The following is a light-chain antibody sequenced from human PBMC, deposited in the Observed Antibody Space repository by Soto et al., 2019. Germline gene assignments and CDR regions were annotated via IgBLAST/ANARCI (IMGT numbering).Light chain of an antibody. CDR3: QQYVTSPAIT. V-gene: IGKV3-20*01. CDR2: GAT. CDR1: ESVSDY. Sequence: EIVLTQSPGALSLSPGERATLSCWASESVSDYLAWYQQKPGLAPSLIIHGATKRTSGTPDRFSGTGSGTAFTLPISRLEPEDFAVYYCQQYVTSPAITFVQGTRLEIK. J-gene: IGKJ5*01.